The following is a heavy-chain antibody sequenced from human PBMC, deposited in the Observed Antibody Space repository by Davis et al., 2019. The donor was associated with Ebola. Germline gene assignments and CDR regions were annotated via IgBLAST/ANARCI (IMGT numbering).Heavy chain of an antibody. D-gene: IGHD3-10*01. Sequence: GGSLRLSCAASGFTFSSYWMSWVRQAPGKGLEWVANIKQDGSEKYYVDSVKGRFTISRDNAKNSLYLQMNSLRADDTAVYYCARAPTWSEINYYCLDYWGQGTLVTVSS. CDR3: ARAPTWSEINYYCLDY. J-gene: IGHJ4*02. CDR2: IKQDGSEK. V-gene: IGHV3-7*03. CDR1: GFTFSSYW.